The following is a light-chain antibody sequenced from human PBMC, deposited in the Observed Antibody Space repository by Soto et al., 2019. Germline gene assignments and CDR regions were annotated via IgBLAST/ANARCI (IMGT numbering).Light chain of an antibody. CDR2: ATS. J-gene: IGKJ1*01. CDR1: QSIDNRY. CDR3: QQDFVSSWT. Sequence: EIVLTQSPGTLSSSPGERATLSCRASQSIDNRYLAWYQHKPGQAPRLLIYATSSRATGIPDRFGGSGSGTVFTLTINTREPEDLSVYYCQQDFVSSWTFSQRTKVDIK. V-gene: IGKV3-20*01.